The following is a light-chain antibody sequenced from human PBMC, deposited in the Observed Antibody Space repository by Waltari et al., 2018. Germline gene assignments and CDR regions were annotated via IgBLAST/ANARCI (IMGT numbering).Light chain of an antibody. CDR1: SSDVGGDDS. CDR2: DVN. Sequence: QSALSQPASVSGSPGQSITISCTGSSSDVGGDDSVSWYQDHPGQAPKVIIYDVNNRPSGVSDRFSDSKSGNTASLTISGLQAEDEANYYCCSQSSYNGVIFGGGTKLTVL. CDR3: CSQSSYNGVI. V-gene: IGLV2-14*03. J-gene: IGLJ2*01.